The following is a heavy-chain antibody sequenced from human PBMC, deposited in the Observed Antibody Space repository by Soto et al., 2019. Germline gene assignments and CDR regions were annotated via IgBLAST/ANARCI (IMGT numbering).Heavy chain of an antibody. J-gene: IGHJ4*02. V-gene: IGHV1-69*13. CDR1: GGTFSSYA. CDR2: IIPIFGTA. D-gene: IGHD1-7*01. CDR3: ARSNNWNYERPTDF. Sequence: GASVKVSCKASGGTFSSYAISWVRQAPGQGLEWMGGIIPIFGTANYAQKFQGRVTITADESMSTAYMELSSLRSEDTAVYYCARSNNWNYERPTDFWGQGTLVTVSS.